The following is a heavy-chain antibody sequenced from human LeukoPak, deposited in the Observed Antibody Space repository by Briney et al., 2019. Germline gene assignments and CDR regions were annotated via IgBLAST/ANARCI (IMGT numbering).Heavy chain of an antibody. J-gene: IGHJ6*02. Sequence: SVKVSCEASGGTFSSYAISWVRQAPGQGLEWMGRIIPILGIANYAQKFQGRVTITADKSTSTAYMELSSLRSEDTAVYYCARGTDSSGYPTNIYYYYGMDVWGQGTTVTVSS. D-gene: IGHD3-22*01. CDR3: ARGTDSSGYPTNIYYYYGMDV. V-gene: IGHV1-69*04. CDR1: GGTFSSYA. CDR2: IIPILGIA.